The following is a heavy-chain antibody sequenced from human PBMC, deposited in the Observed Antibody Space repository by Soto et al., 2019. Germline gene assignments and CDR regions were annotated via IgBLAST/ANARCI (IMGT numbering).Heavy chain of an antibody. CDR1: GYTFTQYT. J-gene: IGHJ5*01. V-gene: IGHV1-3*01. CDR3: AGAIAKIKLDS. CDR2: INPDNGNT. Sequence: ASVKVSCKTSGYTFTQYTINWVRQAPGKGLEWMGWINPDNGNTISSQKFQDRVIITKDTSASTAYMDLSSLRSDDTAVYYCAGAIAKIKLDSWGQGTLVTVSS. D-gene: IGHD1-26*01.